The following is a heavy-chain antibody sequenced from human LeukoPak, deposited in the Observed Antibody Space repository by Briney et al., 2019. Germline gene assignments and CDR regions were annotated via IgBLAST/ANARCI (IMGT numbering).Heavy chain of an antibody. CDR3: ARSPMVRTTNWFDP. CDR1: GYTFASYG. J-gene: IGHJ5*02. Sequence: ASVKVSCKASGYTFASYGISWVRQAPGQGLEWMGWISAYNGNTNYAQKLQGRVTITADKSTSTAYMELSSLRSEDTAVYYCARSPMVRTTNWFDPWGQGTLVTVSS. CDR2: ISAYNGNT. V-gene: IGHV1-18*01. D-gene: IGHD3-10*01.